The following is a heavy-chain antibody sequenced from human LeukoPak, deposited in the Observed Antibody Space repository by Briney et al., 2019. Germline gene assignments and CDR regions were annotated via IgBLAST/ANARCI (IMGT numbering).Heavy chain of an antibody. V-gene: IGHV1-2*02. J-gene: IGHJ3*02. D-gene: IGHD2-8*01. CDR3: AIMGDTFDI. CDR1: GYTFTGYY. CDR2: INPDSGDT. Sequence: ASVKVSCKASGYTFTGYYMHWVRQAPGQGLEWMGSINPDSGDTNYARNLQGRVTMTRDTSINTAYLDLSRLRSDDTAVYYCAIMGDTFDIWGQGTKVTV.